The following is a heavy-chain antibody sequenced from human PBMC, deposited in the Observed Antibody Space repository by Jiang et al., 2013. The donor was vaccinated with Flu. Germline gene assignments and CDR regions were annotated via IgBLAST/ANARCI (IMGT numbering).Heavy chain of an antibody. CDR2: IYYSGST. J-gene: IGHJ4*02. Sequence: GSGLVKPSETLSLTCTVSGGSISSYYWSWIRQPPGKGLEWIGYIYYSGSTNYNPSLKSRVTISVDTSKNQFSLKLSSVTAADTAVYYCARAGTYYYDSSGYLQLTPFDYWGQGTLVTVSS. V-gene: IGHV4-59*01. D-gene: IGHD3-22*01. CDR1: GGSISSYY. CDR3: ARAGTYYYDSSGYLQLTPFDY.